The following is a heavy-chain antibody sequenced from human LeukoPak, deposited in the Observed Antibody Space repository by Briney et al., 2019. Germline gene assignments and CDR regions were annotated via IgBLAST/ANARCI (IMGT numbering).Heavy chain of an antibody. Sequence: PGGSLSLSCAASGFPFSSYWMTWVRQAPGRGLEWVAHIKQDETEKYYVESVEGRFTIARDNGQNLLYLQLASLRAEDTAVYYCARDRALYFGEFALDYWGQGTLVTVSS. CDR2: IKQDETEK. D-gene: IGHD3-10*01. CDR1: GFPFSSYW. CDR3: ARDRALYFGEFALDY. J-gene: IGHJ4*02. V-gene: IGHV3-7*03.